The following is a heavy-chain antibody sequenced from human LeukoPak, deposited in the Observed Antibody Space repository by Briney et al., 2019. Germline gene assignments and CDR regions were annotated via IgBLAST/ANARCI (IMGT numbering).Heavy chain of an antibody. J-gene: IGHJ4*02. CDR2: ISSSGTYI. CDR3: ARARDGYTGDY. D-gene: IGHD5-24*01. V-gene: IGHV3-21*01. CDR1: GFTFSSYA. Sequence: GRSLRLSCAASGFTFSSYAMNWVRQAPGKGLEWVSSISSSGTYIYYADSVKGRFTISRDNAKNSLYLQMNGLRAEDTAVYYCARARDGYTGDYWGQGTLVTVSS.